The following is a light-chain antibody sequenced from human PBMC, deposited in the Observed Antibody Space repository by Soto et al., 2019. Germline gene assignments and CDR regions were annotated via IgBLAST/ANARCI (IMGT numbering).Light chain of an antibody. J-gene: IGLJ1*01. CDR2: DVS. V-gene: IGLV2-8*01. Sequence: QPALAQPPSASGSPGQSVTISCTVTSSDVGGYDYVSWYQQHPGKAPKLMIYDVSKRPSGVPDRFSGSKSGNTASLTVSGLQAEDEADYYCSSYAGTTKLYVFGTGTKVTVL. CDR1: SSDVGGYDY. CDR3: SSYAGTTKLYV.